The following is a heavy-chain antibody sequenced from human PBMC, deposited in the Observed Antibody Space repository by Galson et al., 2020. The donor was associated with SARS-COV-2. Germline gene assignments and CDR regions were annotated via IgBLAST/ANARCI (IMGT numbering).Heavy chain of an antibody. CDR3: ARLHYGEYAPEAFDI. J-gene: IGHJ3*02. Sequence: SETLSLTCDVSGTSISGGSYSWNWIRQPPGKGLEWIGYISHSGGTYYNPSLKSRVTISGDRSKNQFSLRLSSVTAADAAVNFCARLHYGEYAPEAFDIWGPGTRVTVAS. CDR2: ISHSGGT. D-gene: IGHD4-17*01. CDR1: GTSISGGSYS. V-gene: IGHV4-30-2*01.